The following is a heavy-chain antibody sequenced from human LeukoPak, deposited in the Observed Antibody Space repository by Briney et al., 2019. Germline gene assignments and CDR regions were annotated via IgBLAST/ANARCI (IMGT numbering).Heavy chain of an antibody. Sequence: PGGSLGLSCAASGFTFDDYGMSWVRQAPGKGLEWVSGINWNGGSTGYADSVKGRFTISRDNAKNSLYLQMNSLRAEDTALYHCARAPPTTTDYGDYLTRWDYFDYWGQGTLVTVSS. D-gene: IGHD4-17*01. V-gene: IGHV3-20*01. CDR3: ARAPPTTTDYGDYLTRWDYFDY. CDR2: INWNGGST. CDR1: GFTFDDYG. J-gene: IGHJ4*02.